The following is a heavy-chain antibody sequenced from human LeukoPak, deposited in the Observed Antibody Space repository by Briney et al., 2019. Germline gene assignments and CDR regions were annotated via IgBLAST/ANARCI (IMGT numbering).Heavy chain of an antibody. D-gene: IGHD3-22*01. CDR1: GFTFSSYS. Sequence: GGSLRLSCAASGFTFSSYSMNWVRQAPGKGLEWVSGISGRDGGTYYADSVKGRFTISRDNSQNTLYLQMNSLRDEDTATYYCAKGYDNRGCLRPGFDPRGQGTLVTVSS. J-gene: IGHJ5*02. CDR3: AKGYDNRGCLRPGFDP. CDR2: ISGRDGGT. V-gene: IGHV3-23*01.